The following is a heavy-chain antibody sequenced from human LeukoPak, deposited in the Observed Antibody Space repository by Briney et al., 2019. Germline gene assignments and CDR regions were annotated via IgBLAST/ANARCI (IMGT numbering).Heavy chain of an antibody. CDR3: ARVAGLIDY. Sequence: GASVKVPCKASGYTFSTYGITWVRQAPGQGLEWMGWISPYNGNTNYEHNLQGRVTMTTDTSTSTAYMELRSLRSDDTAVYYCARVAGLIDYWGHGTLVTVSS. V-gene: IGHV1-18*01. CDR1: GYTFSTYG. CDR2: ISPYNGNT. J-gene: IGHJ4*01.